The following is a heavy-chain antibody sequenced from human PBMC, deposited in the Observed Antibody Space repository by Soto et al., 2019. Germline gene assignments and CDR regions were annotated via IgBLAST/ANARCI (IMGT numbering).Heavy chain of an antibody. CDR2: INSDASHT. CDR3: ATAEVDH. V-gene: IGHV3-74*01. J-gene: IGHJ5*02. Sequence: GSLRLSCAASGFTFSTYWMHWIRQVPGKGLEWVSRINSDASHTYYADSVKGRFTISRDNAKNTLHLEMNNLRAEDTAVYYCATAEVDHWGPGTLVTVSS. CDR1: GFTFSTYW.